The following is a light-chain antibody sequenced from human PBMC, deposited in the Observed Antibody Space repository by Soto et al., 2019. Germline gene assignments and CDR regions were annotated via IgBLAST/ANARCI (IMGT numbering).Light chain of an antibody. CDR2: KAS. Sequence: DIRMTQSPSTVSASVGDRVTITCRASQSISTWLAWYQQKPGKAPNLLIYKASSLESGVPSRFSGSGSGTEFTLTISSLQPDDFATYYCQQYNSFSQWTFGQGTKVDIK. CDR1: QSISTW. V-gene: IGKV1-5*03. J-gene: IGKJ1*01. CDR3: QQYNSFSQWT.